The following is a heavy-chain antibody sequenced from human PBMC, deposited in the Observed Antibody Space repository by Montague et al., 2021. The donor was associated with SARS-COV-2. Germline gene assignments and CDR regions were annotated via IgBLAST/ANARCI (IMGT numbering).Heavy chain of an antibody. D-gene: IGHD2-2*01. J-gene: IGHJ4*02. CDR3: ARIPVGSKYYFDF. Sequence: CAISGDSVSSNIATWNWIRQSPSRGLEWLGRTYYRSKWYNDYAESVESRITIDPDTFKHQFSLHLNSVTPEDTAVYYCARIPVGSKYYFDFWGQGTLVTVSS. V-gene: IGHV6-1*01. CDR2: TYYRSKWYN. CDR1: GDSVSSNIAT.